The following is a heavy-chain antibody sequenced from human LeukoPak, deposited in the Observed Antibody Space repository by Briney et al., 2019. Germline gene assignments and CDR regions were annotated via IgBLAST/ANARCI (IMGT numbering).Heavy chain of an antibody. J-gene: IGHJ4*02. CDR3: AKGLGYYSDY. Sequence: GGSLRLSCAASGFTFSSYGMHWVRQAPGKGLEWVAFIRYDGSNKYYADSVKGRFTISRDNSKNTLFLQMHSLRPEDTALYYCAKGLGYYSDYWGQGTLVTVSS. CDR2: IRYDGSNK. V-gene: IGHV3-30*02. CDR1: GFTFSSYG. D-gene: IGHD1-26*01.